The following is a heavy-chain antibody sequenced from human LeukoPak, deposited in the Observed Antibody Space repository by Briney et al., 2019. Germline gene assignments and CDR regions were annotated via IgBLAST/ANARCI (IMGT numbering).Heavy chain of an antibody. CDR2: IYSGAST. D-gene: IGHD3-22*01. J-gene: IGHJ3*02. V-gene: IGHV3-53*01. CDR3: ARGRPYYYDSSGYYPYDAFDI. Sequence: PGPCLSPSRAPSGLTVITNYMSCVRQAPGKGLEWVSVIYSGASTYYPASVKGRFTISRNNSKNALYLQMNSLRAGDTAGYYCARGRPYYYDSSGYYPYDAFDIWGPRAMV. CDR1: GLTVITNY.